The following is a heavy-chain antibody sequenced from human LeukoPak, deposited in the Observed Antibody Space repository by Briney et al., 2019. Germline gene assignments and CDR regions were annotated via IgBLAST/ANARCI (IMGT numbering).Heavy chain of an antibody. J-gene: IGHJ4*02. Sequence: PSETLSLTCTVSGGSISSYYWSWIRQPAGKGLEWIGRIYSSGSTDYNPSLKSRVTMSVDTSKNKFSLKLSSVTAADTAVYYCAREISDYYGSGSYYVDYWGQGTLVTVSS. V-gene: IGHV4-4*07. CDR2: IYSSGST. D-gene: IGHD3-10*01. CDR3: AREISDYYGSGSYYVDY. CDR1: GGSISSYY.